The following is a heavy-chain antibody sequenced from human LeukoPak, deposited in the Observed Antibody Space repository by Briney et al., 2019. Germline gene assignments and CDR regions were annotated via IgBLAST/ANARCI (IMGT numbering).Heavy chain of an antibody. CDR3: ARDRNHYYFDY. J-gene: IGHJ4*02. V-gene: IGHV3-33*01. CDR1: GFTFSSYG. D-gene: IGHD1-14*01. CDR2: IWYDGSNK. Sequence: GRSLRLSCAASGFTFSSYGMHWVRQAPGKGLEWVAVIWYDGSNKYYADSVKGRFTISRDNSKNTLYLQMNSLRAEDTAVYYCARDRNHYYFDYWGQGTLVTVSS.